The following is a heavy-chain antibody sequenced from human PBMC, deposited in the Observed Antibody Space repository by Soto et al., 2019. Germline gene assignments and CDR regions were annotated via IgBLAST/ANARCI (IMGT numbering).Heavy chain of an antibody. V-gene: IGHV3-30*18. CDR1: GFTFSSYG. CDR3: AKEIGGPSGPNWFDP. CDR2: ISYDGSNK. D-gene: IGHD6-19*01. J-gene: IGHJ5*02. Sequence: PGGSLRLSCAASGFTFSSYGMHWVRQAPGKGLEWVAVISYDGSNKYYADSVKGRFTISRDSSKNTLYLQMNSLRAEDTAVYYCAKEIGGPSGPNWFDPWGQGTLVTVSS.